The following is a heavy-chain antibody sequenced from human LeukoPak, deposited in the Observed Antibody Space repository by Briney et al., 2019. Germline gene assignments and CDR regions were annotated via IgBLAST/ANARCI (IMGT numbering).Heavy chain of an antibody. CDR1: GYTFISYY. V-gene: IGHV1-46*01. CDR3: ARGGDNSYFDY. CDR2: INPSGGGT. Sequence: ASVKVACKASGYTFISYYMHWVRQAPGQGLEWLGIINPSGGGTSYEQKFQGRVTMTRDTSTSTVSMELSSLKSEDTAVYYCARGGDNSYFDYWGRGTLVTVSS. D-gene: IGHD4-23*01. J-gene: IGHJ4*02.